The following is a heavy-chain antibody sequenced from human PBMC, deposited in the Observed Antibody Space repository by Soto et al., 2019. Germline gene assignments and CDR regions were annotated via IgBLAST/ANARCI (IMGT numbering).Heavy chain of an antibody. CDR1: GGSFSGYY. CDR3: ARDKITGLFDY. D-gene: IGHD2-8*02. J-gene: IGHJ4*02. V-gene: IGHV4-34*01. Sequence: SETLSLTCAVYGGSFSGYYWTWIRQPPGTGLEWIGEINHSGSTNYNPSLKSRVTISVDTSKNQFSLKLTSVTAADTAGYYCARDKITGLFDYWGQGTRVT. CDR2: INHSGST.